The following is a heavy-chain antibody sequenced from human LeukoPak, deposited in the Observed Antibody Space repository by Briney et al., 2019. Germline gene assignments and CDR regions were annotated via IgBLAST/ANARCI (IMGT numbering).Heavy chain of an antibody. CDR2: IYSGGST. CDR1: GFTVSSNY. Sequence: PGGSLRLSCAASGFTVSSNYMSWVRQAPGKGLEWVSVIYSGGSTYYADSVKGRFTISRDNSKNTLYLQMNSLRAEDTAVYYCAKGVGIAVADPLDYWGQGTLVTVSS. D-gene: IGHD6-19*01. CDR3: AKGVGIAVADPLDY. V-gene: IGHV3-53*05. J-gene: IGHJ4*02.